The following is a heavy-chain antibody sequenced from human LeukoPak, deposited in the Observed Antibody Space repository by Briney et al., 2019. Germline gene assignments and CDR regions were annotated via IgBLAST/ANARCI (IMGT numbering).Heavy chain of an antibody. D-gene: IGHD2-2*02. CDR1: GFTFSSYA. Sequence: GGSLRLSCAASGFTFSSYAMSWVRQAPGKGLEWVSAISGSGGSTYYADSVKGRFTISRDNSKNTLYLQMNSLRAEDPAVYYCAKGGYCSSTSCYNRYFDYWGQGTLVTVSS. J-gene: IGHJ4*02. V-gene: IGHV3-23*01. CDR2: ISGSGGST. CDR3: AKGGYCSSTSCYNRYFDY.